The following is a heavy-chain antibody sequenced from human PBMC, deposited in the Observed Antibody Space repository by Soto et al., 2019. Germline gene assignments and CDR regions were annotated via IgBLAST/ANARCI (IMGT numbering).Heavy chain of an antibody. D-gene: IGHD6-19*01. CDR3: ARVPTRSSSGHYYYYYGMDV. Sequence: QVQLVQSGAEVKKPGSSVKVSCKASGGTFSSYAISWVRQAPGQGLEWMGGIIPIFGTANYAQKFQGRVTITADESTSTAYMELGSLRSEDTAVYYCARVPTRSSSGHYYYYYGMDVWGQGTTVTVSS. CDR1: GGTFSSYA. V-gene: IGHV1-69*12. J-gene: IGHJ6*02. CDR2: IIPIFGTA.